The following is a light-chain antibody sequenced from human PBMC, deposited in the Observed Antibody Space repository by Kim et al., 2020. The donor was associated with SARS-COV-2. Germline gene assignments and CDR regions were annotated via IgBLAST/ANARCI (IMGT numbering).Light chain of an antibody. CDR2: QDS. V-gene: IGLV3-1*01. J-gene: IGLJ2*01. CDR3: QAWDSSTAV. Sequence: VYQGQTASITCSGDKLGDKYACWYQQKPGQSPVLVIYQDSKRPSGIPERFSGSNSGNTATLTISGTQAMDEADYYCQAWDSSTAVFGGGTQLTVL. CDR1: KLGDKY.